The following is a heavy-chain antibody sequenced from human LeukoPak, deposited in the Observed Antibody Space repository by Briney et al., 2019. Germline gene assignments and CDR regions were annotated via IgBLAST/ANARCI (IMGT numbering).Heavy chain of an antibody. CDR2: MNPNSGNT. Sequence: ASVKVSCKASGYTFTSYDINWVRQATGQGLEWMGWMNPNSGNTGYAQKFQGRVTITRNTSIRTAYMELSSLRSEDTAVYYCARGRGSSWYPFDYWGQGTLVTVSS. CDR1: GYTFTSYD. CDR3: ARGRGSSWYPFDY. J-gene: IGHJ4*02. V-gene: IGHV1-8*03. D-gene: IGHD6-13*01.